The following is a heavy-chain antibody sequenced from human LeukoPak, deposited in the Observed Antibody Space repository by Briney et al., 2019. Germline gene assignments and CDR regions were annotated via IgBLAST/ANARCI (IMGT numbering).Heavy chain of an antibody. CDR3: AHVEMATRGFDY. CDR1: GGSFSSYG. J-gene: IGHJ4*02. CDR2: IIPLFGTA. Sequence: GASVKVSCKASGGSFSSYGISWVRQAPGQGLEWMGGIIPLFGTANYAQRFQGRVTITADESTSTAYMELSSLRSEDTAVYYCAHVEMATRGFDYWGQGTLVTVSS. D-gene: IGHD5-24*01. V-gene: IGHV1-69*13.